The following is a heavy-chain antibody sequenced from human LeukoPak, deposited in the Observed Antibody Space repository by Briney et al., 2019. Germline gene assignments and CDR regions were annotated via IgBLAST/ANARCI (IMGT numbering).Heavy chain of an antibody. Sequence: SVKVSCKASGGTFSSYAISWVRQAPGQGLEWMGGIIPIFGTANYAQKFQGRVTITADESTSTAYMELSSLRSEDTAVYYCASDTSGYCSGGSCYYRWGQGTLVTVSS. J-gene: IGHJ4*02. CDR3: ASDTSGYCSGGSCYYR. D-gene: IGHD2-15*01. CDR2: IIPIFGTA. V-gene: IGHV1-69*13. CDR1: GGTFSSYA.